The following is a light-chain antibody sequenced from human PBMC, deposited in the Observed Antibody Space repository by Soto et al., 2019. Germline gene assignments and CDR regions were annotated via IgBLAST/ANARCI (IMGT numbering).Light chain of an antibody. CDR1: NSDVGIYDF. Sequence: QSALTQPASVSGTPGQSITISCTGSNSDVGIYDFVSWYQHHPGRAPKLLIYDNNKRPSGIPDRFSGSKSGTSATLGITGLQTGDEADYYCGTWDSSLSAVVFGGGTKLTVL. V-gene: IGLV1-51*01. CDR2: DNN. CDR3: GTWDSSLSAVV. J-gene: IGLJ2*01.